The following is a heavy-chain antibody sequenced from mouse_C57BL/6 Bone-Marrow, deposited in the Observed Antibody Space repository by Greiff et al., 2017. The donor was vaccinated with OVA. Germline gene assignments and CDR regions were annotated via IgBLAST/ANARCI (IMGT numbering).Heavy chain of an antibody. CDR2: INPNYGTT. V-gene: IGHV1-39*01. Sequence: VQLQQSGPELVKPGASVKISCKASGYSFTDYNMNWVKQSNGKSLEWIGVINPNYGTTSYNQKFKGKATLTVDLSSSTAYMQLNSLTSEDSAVYYCARLGYGSSKGYFDVWGTGTTVTVSS. CDR3: ARLGYGSSKGYFDV. J-gene: IGHJ1*03. CDR1: GYSFTDYN. D-gene: IGHD1-1*01.